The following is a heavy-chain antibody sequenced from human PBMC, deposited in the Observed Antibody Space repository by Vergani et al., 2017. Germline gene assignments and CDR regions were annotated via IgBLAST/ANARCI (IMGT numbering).Heavy chain of an antibody. CDR1: GGTFSSYA. CDR2: IIPSLATT. D-gene: IGHD2-2*02. V-gene: IGHV1-69*11. CDR3: ARDLWSDIVVVPAAIPGAFDI. Sequence: QVQMVQSGAEVKKPGSSVKVSCKASGGTFSSYALNWVRQAPGQGLEWMGSIIPSLATTIYAQKFQGRVTITADESTSTAYMELSSLRSEDTAVYYCARDLWSDIVVVPAAIPGAFDIWGQGTMVTVSS. J-gene: IGHJ3*02.